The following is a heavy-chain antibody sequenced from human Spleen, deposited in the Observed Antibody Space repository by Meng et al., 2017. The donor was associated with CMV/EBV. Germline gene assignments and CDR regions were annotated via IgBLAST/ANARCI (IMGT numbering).Heavy chain of an antibody. CDR1: GFTFGNFS. Sequence: GFTFGNFSIHWVRQAPGKGLEWVAFIRYDATNKYYASSVQGRIFISRDNSKNTVYLQMHSLRTEDTAVYYCAKEVDGNYQVYNWFDPWGQGTLVTSPQ. J-gene: IGHJ5*02. V-gene: IGHV3-30*02. CDR2: IRYDATNK. CDR3: AKEVDGNYQVYNWFDP. D-gene: IGHD1-7*01.